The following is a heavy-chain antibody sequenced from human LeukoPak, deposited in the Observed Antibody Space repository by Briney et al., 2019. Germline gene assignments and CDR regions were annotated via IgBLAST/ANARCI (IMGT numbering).Heavy chain of an antibody. Sequence: GASVKVSCKASGYTFTSYGISWVRQAPGQGLEWMGRIIPILGIANYAQKFQGRVTITADKSTSTAYMELSSLRSEDTAVYYCARDDGYSYGFDYWGQGTLVTVSS. CDR1: GYTFTSYG. J-gene: IGHJ4*02. D-gene: IGHD5-18*01. CDR3: ARDDGYSYGFDY. V-gene: IGHV1-69*04. CDR2: IIPILGIA.